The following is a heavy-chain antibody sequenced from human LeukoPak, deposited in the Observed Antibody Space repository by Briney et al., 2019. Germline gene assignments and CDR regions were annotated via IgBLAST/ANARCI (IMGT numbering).Heavy chain of an antibody. V-gene: IGHV4-39*01. J-gene: IGHJ4*02. CDR2: IYYSGSA. CDR3: ARHWVVTPNY. CDR1: GGSISNSIYY. D-gene: IGHD4-23*01. Sequence: SETLSLTRIVSGGSISNSIYYWGWIRHPPGKGLEWIGRIYYSGSAYYNPSLKRRVTISVDTSKNQFSLKPTSETGADPAVYYCARHWVVTPNYWGQGTLVTVSS.